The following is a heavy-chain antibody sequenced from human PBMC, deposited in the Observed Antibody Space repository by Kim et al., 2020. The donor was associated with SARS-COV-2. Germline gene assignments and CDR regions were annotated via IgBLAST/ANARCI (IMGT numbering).Heavy chain of an antibody. CDR2: IYYSGSN. D-gene: IGHD1-26*01. Sequence: SGTLCLTCPVSGRSISSGGYYWSWLGQHPGKGREWIGYIYYSGSNYYNPFIKSRTTLSEDTSNNQFSLKLSSGTAAATAAYSCAQDPPIVGGSTRGMDL. CDR1: GRSISSGGYY. V-gene: IGHV4-31*03. CDR3: AQDPPIVGGSTRGMDL. J-gene: IGHJ6*03.